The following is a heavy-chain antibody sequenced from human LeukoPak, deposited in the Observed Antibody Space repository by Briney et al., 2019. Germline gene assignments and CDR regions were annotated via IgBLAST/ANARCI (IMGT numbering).Heavy chain of an antibody. CDR1: GFTFTSYS. J-gene: IGHJ4*02. D-gene: IGHD6-19*01. CDR2: ISSSSNYI. V-gene: IGHV3-21*01. CDR3: AREPGDSSGWSE. Sequence: PGGSLRLSCAASGFTFTSYSMNWVRQAPGKGLEWVSSISSSSNYIYYADSVKGRFTISRDNAKDSLYLQMNSLRAEDTAVYYCAREPGDSSGWSEWGQGTLVTASS.